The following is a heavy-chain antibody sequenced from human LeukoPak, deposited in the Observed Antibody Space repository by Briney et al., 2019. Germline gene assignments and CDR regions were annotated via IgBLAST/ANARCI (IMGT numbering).Heavy chain of an antibody. CDR1: GGTFSSYA. J-gene: IGHJ4*02. D-gene: IGHD3-22*01. Sequence: GASVKVSCKASGGTFSSYAISWVRQAPGQGLEWMGGIIPIFGTANYAQKFQGRVTITADESTSTAYMELSSLRSEDKAVYYCARKYYYDSSGYYFDYWGQGTLVTVSS. V-gene: IGHV1-69*13. CDR3: ARKYYYDSSGYYFDY. CDR2: IIPIFGTA.